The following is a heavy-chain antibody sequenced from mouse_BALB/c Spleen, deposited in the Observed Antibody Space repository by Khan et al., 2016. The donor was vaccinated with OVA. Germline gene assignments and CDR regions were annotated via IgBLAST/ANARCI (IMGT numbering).Heavy chain of an antibody. CDR3: ARLAYYYNSEGFAY. D-gene: IGHD1-1*01. CDR2: ISSGGHYT. V-gene: IGHV5-6*01. Sequence: EVQVVESGGDLVKPGGSLKLSCAASGFTFSTYGMSWVRQSPDMRLEWVATISSGGHYTYYPDSVKGRLTISRDNAKNTLYLQMSSLKSEDTAIYYCARLAYYYNSEGFAYWGQGTLVTVSA. J-gene: IGHJ3*01. CDR1: GFTFSTYG.